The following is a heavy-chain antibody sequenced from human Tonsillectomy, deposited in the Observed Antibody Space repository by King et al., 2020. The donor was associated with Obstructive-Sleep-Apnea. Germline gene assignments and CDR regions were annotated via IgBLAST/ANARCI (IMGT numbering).Heavy chain of an antibody. CDR1: GFTFSNYG. J-gene: IGHJ4*02. CDR2: IRYDGSNR. Sequence: VQLVESGGGVVQPGGFLRLSCAASGFTFSNYGIHWVRQAPGKGLEWVAFIRYDGSNRYYADSVKGRFTISRDNSKNTLYLQMNSLGAEDTAVYYCARGSYDILSGYPPGFDYWGQGTLVTVSS. D-gene: IGHD3-9*01. V-gene: IGHV3-30*02. CDR3: ARGSYDILSGYPPGFDY.